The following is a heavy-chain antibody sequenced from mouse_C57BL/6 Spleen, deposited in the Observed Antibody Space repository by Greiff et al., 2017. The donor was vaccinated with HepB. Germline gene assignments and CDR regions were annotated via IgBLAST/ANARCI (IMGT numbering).Heavy chain of an antibody. V-gene: IGHV5-17*01. CDR3: AKTGTKGYYAMDY. CDR1: GFTFSDYG. CDR2: ISSGSSTI. D-gene: IGHD4-1*01. Sequence: EVQRVESGGGLVKPGGSLKLSCAASGFTFSDYGMHWVRQAPEKGLEWVAYISSGSSTIYYADTVKGRFTISRDNAKNTLFLQMTRLRSEDTAMYYCAKTGTKGYYAMDYWGQGTSVTVSS. J-gene: IGHJ4*01.